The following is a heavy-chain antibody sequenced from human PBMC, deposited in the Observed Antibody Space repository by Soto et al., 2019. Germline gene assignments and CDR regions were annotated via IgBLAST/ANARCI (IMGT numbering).Heavy chain of an antibody. CDR1: GGSFSGYY. J-gene: IGHJ4*02. V-gene: IGHV4-34*01. D-gene: IGHD3-10*01. Sequence: SETLSLTCAVYGGSFSGYYWSWIRQPPGKGLEWIGEINHSGSTNYNPSLKSRVTISVDTSKNQFSLKLSSVTAADTAVYYCARDSMVRGVIIDYWGQGILVTVSS. CDR2: INHSGST. CDR3: ARDSMVRGVIIDY.